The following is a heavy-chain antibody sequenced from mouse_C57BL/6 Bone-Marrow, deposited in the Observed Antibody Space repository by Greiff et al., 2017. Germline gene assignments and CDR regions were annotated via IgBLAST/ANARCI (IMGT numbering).Heavy chain of an antibody. CDR1: GYTFTGSW. CDR2: ILPGSGSP. V-gene: IGHV1-9*01. Sequence: QVQLKDSGAELMKPGASVKLSCKATGYTFTGSWIAWVKQRPGHGLEWIGEILPGSGSPNYNEKFKGKATFTADASSNTAYMQLSSLTTEDSAISFCARGIYYGSGYEWYFDVWGTGTTVTVSS. J-gene: IGHJ1*03. CDR3: ARGIYYGSGYEWYFDV. D-gene: IGHD1-1*01.